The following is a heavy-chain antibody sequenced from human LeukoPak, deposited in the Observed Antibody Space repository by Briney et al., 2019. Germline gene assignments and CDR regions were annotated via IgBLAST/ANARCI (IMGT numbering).Heavy chain of an antibody. CDR1: GGSFSGYY. CDR3: ARLGIYYDSSGYYNYFDY. Sequence: TSETLSLTCAVYGGSFSGYYWSWIRQPPGKGLEWIGEINHSGSTNYNPSLKNRVTISVDTSKNQFSLKLSSVTAADTAVYYCARLGIYYDSSGYYNYFDYWGQGTLVTVSS. D-gene: IGHD3-22*01. V-gene: IGHV4-34*01. CDR2: INHSGST. J-gene: IGHJ4*02.